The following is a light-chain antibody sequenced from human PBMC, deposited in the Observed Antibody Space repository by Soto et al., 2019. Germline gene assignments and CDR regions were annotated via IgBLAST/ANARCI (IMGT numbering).Light chain of an antibody. J-gene: IGKJ3*01. CDR2: DAS. V-gene: IGKV3-11*01. CDR1: QRVSSY. CDR3: HQYGTAPLT. Sequence: IVLTQSPATLSLSPGERATLSCRASQRVSSYLAWYQQRPGQAPRLLIYDASNRATGIPARFNGGGSGTDFTLTISRLEPEDFSVYYCHQYGTAPLTFGPGTKVDIK.